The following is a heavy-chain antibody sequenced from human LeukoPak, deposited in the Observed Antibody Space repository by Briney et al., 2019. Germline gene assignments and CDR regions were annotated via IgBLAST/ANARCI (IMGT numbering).Heavy chain of an antibody. D-gene: IGHD2-15*01. CDR2: ISSSSSYI. V-gene: IGHV3-21*01. Sequence: GGSLRLSCAASGVTFSSYSMNWVRQAPGKGLEWVSSISSSSSYIYYADSVKGRFTISRDNAKNSLYLQMNSLRAEDTAVYYCARDPRGYCSGGSCYPAFDYWGQGTLVTVSS. CDR3: ARDPRGYCSGGSCYPAFDY. J-gene: IGHJ4*02. CDR1: GVTFSSYS.